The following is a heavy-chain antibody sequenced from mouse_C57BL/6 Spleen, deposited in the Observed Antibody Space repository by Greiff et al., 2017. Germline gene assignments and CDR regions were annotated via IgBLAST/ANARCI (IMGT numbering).Heavy chain of an antibody. V-gene: IGHV5-17*01. J-gene: IGHJ3*01. CDR1: GFTFSDYG. D-gene: IGHD4-1*01. Sequence: EVKVVESGGGLVKPGGSLKLSCAASGFTFSDYGMHWVRQAPEKGLEWVAYISSGSSTLSYADTVKGRFTISRDNAKNTLFLQMTSLRSEDTAMYYCARKDETGTGFAYGGQGTLVNVSA. CDR3: ARKDETGTGFAY. CDR2: ISSGSSTL.